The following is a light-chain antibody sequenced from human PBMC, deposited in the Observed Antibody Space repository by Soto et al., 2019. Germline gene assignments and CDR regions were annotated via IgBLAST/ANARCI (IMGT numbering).Light chain of an antibody. V-gene: IGKV3-11*01. CDR1: QSVRSSF. J-gene: IGKJ2*01. Sequence: ESVLTQSPGTLSLSPGERATLSCRASQSVRSSFLAWYQQKPGQAPRLLIYDASNRATGIPARFSGSGSGTDFTLTISSLEPEDFAVYYCQQRRNWPRTFGQGTKLEIK. CDR2: DAS. CDR3: QQRRNWPRT.